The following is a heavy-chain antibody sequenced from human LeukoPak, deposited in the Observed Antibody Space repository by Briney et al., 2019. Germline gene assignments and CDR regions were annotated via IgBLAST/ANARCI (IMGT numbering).Heavy chain of an antibody. CDR3: ARVNSGYGGVYYYYYMDV. CDR1: GGSISSTSYY. Sequence: SETLSLTCTVSGGSISSTSYYWGWIRQPPGKGLEWIGTIYYSGSTYYNPSLKSRVTISVVTSKNQFSLKLRSVTAADTAVYYCARVNSGYGGVYYYYYMDVWGKGTTVTVSS. D-gene: IGHD5-12*01. V-gene: IGHV4-39*07. CDR2: IYYSGST. J-gene: IGHJ6*03.